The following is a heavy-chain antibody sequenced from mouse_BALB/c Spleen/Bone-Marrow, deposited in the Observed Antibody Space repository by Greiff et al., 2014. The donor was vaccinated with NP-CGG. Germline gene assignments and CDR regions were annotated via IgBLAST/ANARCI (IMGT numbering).Heavy chain of an antibody. CDR3: ARSPWYFDA. CDR2: INPYNDGT. V-gene: IGHV1-14*01. Sequence: QLVESGPELVKPGASVKMSCKASGYTFTSYVMHWVKQKPGQGLEWIGYINPYNDGTKYNEKFKGKATLTSDKSSSTAYMELSSLTSEDSAVYYCARSPWYFDAWGAGTTVTVSS. CDR1: GYTFTSYV. J-gene: IGHJ1*01.